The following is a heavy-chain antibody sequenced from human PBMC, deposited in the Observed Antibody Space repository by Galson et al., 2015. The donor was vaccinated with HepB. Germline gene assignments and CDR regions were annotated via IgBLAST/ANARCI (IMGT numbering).Heavy chain of an antibody. Sequence: CAISGDSVSSNSATWNWIRQSPSRGLEWLGRTYYRSKWYNEYAVSVKSRITINPDTSKTQFSLQLNSVTPEDTAVYYCARGKWGSMDSWGQGTLVIVSS. V-gene: IGHV6-1*01. D-gene: IGHD1-26*01. CDR3: ARGKWGSMDS. CDR1: GDSVSSNSAT. CDR2: TYYRSKWYN. J-gene: IGHJ4*02.